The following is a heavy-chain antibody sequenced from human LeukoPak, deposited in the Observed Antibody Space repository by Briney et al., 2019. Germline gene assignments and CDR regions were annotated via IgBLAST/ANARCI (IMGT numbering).Heavy chain of an antibody. V-gene: IGHV3-48*01. CDR2: ISSSRSTI. J-gene: IGHJ6*03. CDR1: GFTLSSYS. D-gene: IGHD3-3*01. CDR3: ARDADFWSGYSAGYYYMDV. Sequence: PGGSLRPSCAASGFTLSSYSMNWVRQAPGKGLGWVSYISSSRSTIYYEDSVKGRFTISRDNAKNSLYLQMNSLRAEDTAVYYCARDADFWSGYSAGYYYMDVWGKGTTVTVSS.